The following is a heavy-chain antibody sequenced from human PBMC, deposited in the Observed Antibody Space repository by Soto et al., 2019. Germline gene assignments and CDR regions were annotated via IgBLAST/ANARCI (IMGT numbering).Heavy chain of an antibody. CDR2: IYYSGST. CDR1: GCTISSYY. Sequence: PSETLSLTCTVAGCTISSYYWSWIRKPQGKGLEWIVYIYYSGSTNYNPSLKSRVTISVDTSKNQFSLKLSSVTAADTAVYYCARSITGVGATGAVDYWGQGTLVTVSS. CDR3: ARSITGVGATGAVDY. J-gene: IGHJ4*02. D-gene: IGHD1-26*01. V-gene: IGHV4-59*01.